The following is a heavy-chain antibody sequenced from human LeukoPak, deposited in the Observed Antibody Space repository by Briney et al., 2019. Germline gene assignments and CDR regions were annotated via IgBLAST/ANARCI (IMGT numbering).Heavy chain of an antibody. CDR3: AKDPHYGSGAS. Sequence: GGSLRLSCAASGFTFSSYAMSWVRQAPGKGLEWVSAISGSGGSTYYADSVKGRFTISRDNSKNTLYLQMSSLRAEDTAVYYCAKDPHYGSGASWGQGTLVTVSS. J-gene: IGHJ5*02. V-gene: IGHV3-23*01. D-gene: IGHD3-10*01. CDR1: GFTFSSYA. CDR2: ISGSGGST.